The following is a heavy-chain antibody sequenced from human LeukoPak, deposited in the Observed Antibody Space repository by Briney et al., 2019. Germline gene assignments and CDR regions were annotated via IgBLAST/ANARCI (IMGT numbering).Heavy chain of an antibody. D-gene: IGHD2-2*01. CDR1: GGSISSYY. V-gene: IGHV4-59*01. J-gene: IGHJ5*02. CDR2: IYYSGST. CDR3: ARVGGYCSSTSCYGGIDP. Sequence: SETLSLTCTVSGGSISSYYWSWIRQPPGKGLEWIGYIYYSGSTNYNPSLKSRVTISVDTSKNQFSLKLRSVTAADTAVYYCARVGGYCSSTSCYGGIDPWGQGTLVTVSS.